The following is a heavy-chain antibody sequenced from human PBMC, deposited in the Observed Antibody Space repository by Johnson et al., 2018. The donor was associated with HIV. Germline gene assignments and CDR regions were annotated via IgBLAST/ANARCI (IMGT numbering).Heavy chain of an antibody. V-gene: IGHV3-66*01. CDR1: GFTLRTYS. D-gene: IGHD6-13*01. Sequence: EVQLVESGGGVVQPGRSLRLFCAVSGFTLRTYSIHWVRQAPGKGLEWVSVIYSGGSTYYADSVKGRFTISRDNSKNTLYLQMNSLRAEDTAVYYCARDPAAAGGIWGQGTMVTVSS. CDR3: ARDPAAAGGI. CDR2: IYSGGST. J-gene: IGHJ3*02.